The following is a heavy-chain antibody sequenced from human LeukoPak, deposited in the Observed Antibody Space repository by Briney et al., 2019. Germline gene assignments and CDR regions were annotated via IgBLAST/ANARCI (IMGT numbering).Heavy chain of an antibody. V-gene: IGHV3-11*04. J-gene: IGHJ2*01. Sequence: PGGSLRLSCAASGFTFSDYYMSWIRQAPGKGLEWDSYISSSGSTIYYADSVKGRFTISRDNAKNSLYLQMNSLRADDTAVYYCARGTAPYCGGDCYFDLWGRGTLVTVSS. D-gene: IGHD2-21*01. CDR1: GFTFSDYY. CDR3: ARGTAPYCGGDCYFDL. CDR2: ISSSGSTI.